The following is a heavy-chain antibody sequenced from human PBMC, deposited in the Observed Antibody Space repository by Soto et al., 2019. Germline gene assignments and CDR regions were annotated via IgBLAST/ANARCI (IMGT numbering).Heavy chain of an antibody. CDR1: GFTFSSYA. CDR2: MSGSGYTT. V-gene: IGHV3-23*01. J-gene: IGHJ6*02. D-gene: IGHD3-22*01. CDR3: ARDLRYYDSSGFYGMDV. Sequence: PGGSLRLSCSASGFTFSSYAMSWVRQAPGKGLEWVSAMSGSGYTTYYADSVKGRFTISRDNSKNTLYLQMNSLRAEDTAVYYCARDLRYYDSSGFYGMDVWGQGTTVTVSS.